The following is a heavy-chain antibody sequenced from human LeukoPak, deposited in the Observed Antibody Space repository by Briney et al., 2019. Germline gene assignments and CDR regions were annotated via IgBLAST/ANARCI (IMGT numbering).Heavy chain of an antibody. CDR1: GGSISSHY. Sequence: SETLSLTCTVSGGSISSHYWTWIRQSPVKGLEWIGDISNSGSTSCNASLKSRVTISIDTSKNQFSLKLSSVTAADTAVYYCGRDALVGYFSYYYMDVWGKGTTVTVSS. V-gene: IGHV4-59*11. J-gene: IGHJ6*03. CDR3: GRDALVGYFSYYYMDV. D-gene: IGHD2-15*01. CDR2: ISNSGST.